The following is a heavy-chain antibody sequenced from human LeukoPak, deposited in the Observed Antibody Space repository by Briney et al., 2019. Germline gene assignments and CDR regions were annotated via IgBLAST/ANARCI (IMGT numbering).Heavy chain of an antibody. CDR1: GFTFSSYA. CDR2: ISGGGGST. D-gene: IGHD2-21*01. CDR3: ARHGIECRSSDCYWATIRY. Sequence: GGSLRLSCAASGFTFSSYAMSWVRQAPGKGLEWVSAISGGGGSTYYAVSVKGRFTISRDNSKNTLYLQMNSLRAEDTAVYYCARHGIECRSSDCYWATIRYWGQGTLVTVSS. J-gene: IGHJ4*02. V-gene: IGHV3-23*01.